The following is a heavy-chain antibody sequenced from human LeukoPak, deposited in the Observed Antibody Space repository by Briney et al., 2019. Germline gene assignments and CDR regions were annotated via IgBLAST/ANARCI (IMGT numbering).Heavy chain of an antibody. CDR1: GFTVSSTY. CDR3: ARDESFDY. V-gene: IGHV3-66*01. Sequence: PGGSLRLSCAASGFTVSSTYMNWVRLAPGKGLEWVSVIYSGGSTYYADSVKGRFTISRDNSKNTLYLQMNALRAEDTAVYYCARDESFDYWGQGTLVTVSS. J-gene: IGHJ4*02. CDR2: IYSGGST.